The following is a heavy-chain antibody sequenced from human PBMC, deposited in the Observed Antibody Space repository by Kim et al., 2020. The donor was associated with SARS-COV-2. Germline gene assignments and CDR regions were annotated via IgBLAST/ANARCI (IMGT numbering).Heavy chain of an antibody. V-gene: IGHV3-30*18. D-gene: IGHD3-16*02. CDR2: ISYDGSNK. Sequence: GGSLRLSCAASGFTFSSYGMHWVRQAPGKGLEWVAVISYDGSNKYYADSVKGRFTISRDNSKNTLYLQMNSLRAEDTAVYYCAKDRRKAYDYVWGSYRSYYYYGMDVWGQGPTVTVSS. J-gene: IGHJ6*02. CDR3: AKDRRKAYDYVWGSYRSYYYYGMDV. CDR1: GFTFSSYG.